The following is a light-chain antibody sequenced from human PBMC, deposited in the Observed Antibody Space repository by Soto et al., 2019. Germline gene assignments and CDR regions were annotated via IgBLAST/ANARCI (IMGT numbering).Light chain of an antibody. CDR3: QLSKT. J-gene: IGKJ1*01. V-gene: IGKV1-5*01. CDR2: DAS. Sequence: DIHLTMSPATLSASVRDRVTITCRASQSISNWLAWYQQKPGKAPKLLIYDASSLESGVPSRFSGSGSGTEFTLTISSLQPDDFATYYCQLSKTFGQGTNVAIK. CDR1: QSISNW.